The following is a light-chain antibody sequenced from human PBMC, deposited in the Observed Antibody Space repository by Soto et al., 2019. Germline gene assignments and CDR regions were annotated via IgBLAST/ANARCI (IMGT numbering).Light chain of an antibody. CDR3: QQSNSWPRT. CDR2: GAT. V-gene: IGKV3-15*01. Sequence: DIVMTQSPATLSLSPGERATLSCRASQSVSSNLVWYQQKPGQAPRLLIYGATTRATGIPARFSGSGSGTEFTLTVSSLQSEDFAVYYCQQSNSWPRTFGQGTKVEMK. CDR1: QSVSSN. J-gene: IGKJ1*01.